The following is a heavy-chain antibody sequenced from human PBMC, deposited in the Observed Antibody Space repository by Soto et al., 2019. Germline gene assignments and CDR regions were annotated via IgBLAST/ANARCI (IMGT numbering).Heavy chain of an antibody. D-gene: IGHD3-3*01. V-gene: IGHV1-2*02. CDR3: ARGGGTILAPLP. J-gene: IGHJ5*02. CDR1: GYTFTGYF. Sequence: GASVKVSCKASGYTFTGYFIHWVRQAPGQGLEWMGWINPNSGATKYAQKFQGRVTMTRDTSISTAYMELTLLRPDDTAIYYCARGGGTILAPLPWGEGTLVTVSS. CDR2: INPNSGAT.